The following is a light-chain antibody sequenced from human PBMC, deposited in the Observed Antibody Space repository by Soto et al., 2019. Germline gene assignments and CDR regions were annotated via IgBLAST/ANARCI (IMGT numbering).Light chain of an antibody. V-gene: IGLV2-11*01. Sequence: QSALTQPRSVSGSPGQSVTISCTGTSSDVGGYNYVSWYQQHPGKAPKLMIYDVSKRPSGVPDRFSGSKSGNTASLTISGLQAEDEADYYCCSYAGSYPYVFATGTKVTVL. CDR3: CSYAGSYPYV. J-gene: IGLJ1*01. CDR2: DVS. CDR1: SSDVGGYNY.